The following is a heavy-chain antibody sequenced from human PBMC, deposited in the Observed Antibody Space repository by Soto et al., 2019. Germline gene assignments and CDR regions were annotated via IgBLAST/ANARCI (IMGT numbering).Heavy chain of an antibody. D-gene: IGHD3-16*02. CDR3: XXDRWMSRAXWFDP. Sequence: QVELQQSGPGLVKASETLSLSCTVFGGSIDSYYWSWIRQAPGKGLEWIGHISDSGTTNYNPSLGSRVXIXVDTSRKLFSLKLSXVXXXXXXXXXXXXDRWMSRAXWFDPWGPXTXX. CDR1: GGSIDSYY. CDR2: ISDSGTT. V-gene: IGHV4-4*08. J-gene: IGHJ5*02.